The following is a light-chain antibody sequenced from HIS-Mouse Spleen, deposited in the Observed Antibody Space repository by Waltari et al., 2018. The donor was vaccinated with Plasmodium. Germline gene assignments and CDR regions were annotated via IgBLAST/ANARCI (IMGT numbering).Light chain of an antibody. CDR1: SSNIGSNY. CDR3: AAWDDSLSGWV. Sequence: QSVLTQPPSASGTPGQRVTISCSGSSSNIGSNYVYWYQQLPGTAPKLLIYRNNQRPSGVPDRFSGSKSGTSASLAIGGLRSEDEADYYWAAWDDSLSGWVFGGGTKLTVL. CDR2: RNN. J-gene: IGLJ3*02. V-gene: IGLV1-47*01.